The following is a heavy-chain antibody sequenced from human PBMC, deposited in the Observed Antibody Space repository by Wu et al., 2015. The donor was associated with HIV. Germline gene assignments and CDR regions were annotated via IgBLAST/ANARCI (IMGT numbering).Heavy chain of an antibody. J-gene: IGHJ4*02. Sequence: QAQLVQFGADMKKPGSSVKVTCKASGDGFTSYAVSWVRQAPGQGLEWMGGINPLFGTTKHSQKFQDRLTFTTDESKTTAYMELSSLTSEDTAVYYCATPRSPGFSSAWPTYFDYWGQGTLVTVSS. CDR2: INPLFGTT. D-gene: IGHD6-19*01. CDR3: ATPRSPGFSSAWPTYFDY. V-gene: IGHV1-69*05. CDR1: GDGFTSYA.